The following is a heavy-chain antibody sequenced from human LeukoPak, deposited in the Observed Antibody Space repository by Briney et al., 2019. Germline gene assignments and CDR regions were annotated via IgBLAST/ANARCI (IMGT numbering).Heavy chain of an antibody. CDR2: IYYSGNT. Sequence: SETLSLTCTVSGGSISSRSYYWGWIRQPPGKGLEWIGSIYYSGNTYYNPSLKSRVTISVDTSKNQFSLKLSSVTAADTAVYYCARGKDGYNWSDYWGQRTLVTVSS. D-gene: IGHD5-24*01. J-gene: IGHJ4*02. CDR1: GGSISSRSYY. V-gene: IGHV4-39*07. CDR3: ARGKDGYNWSDY.